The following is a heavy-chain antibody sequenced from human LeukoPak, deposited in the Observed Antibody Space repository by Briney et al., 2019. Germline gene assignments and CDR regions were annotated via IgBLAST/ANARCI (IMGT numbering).Heavy chain of an antibody. D-gene: IGHD2-2*01. CDR2: ISAYNGNT. CDR1: GYTFTSYG. Sequence: ASVKVSRKASGYTFTSYGISWVRQAPGQGLEWMGWISAYNGNTNYAQKLQGRVTMTTDTSTSTAYMELRSLRSDDTAVYYCARRGYCSSTSCYAVEFDYWSQGTLVTVSS. J-gene: IGHJ4*02. V-gene: IGHV1-18*01. CDR3: ARRGYCSSTSCYAVEFDY.